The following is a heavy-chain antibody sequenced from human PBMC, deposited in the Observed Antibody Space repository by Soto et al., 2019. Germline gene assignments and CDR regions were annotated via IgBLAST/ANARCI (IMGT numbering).Heavy chain of an antibody. CDR3: ARDKGGLTRGSSWYSAYYYYYGMDV. J-gene: IGHJ6*02. Sequence: PGGSLRLSCAASGFTFSSYSMNWVRQAPGKGLEWVSSISSSSSYIYYADSVKGRFTISRDNAKNSLYLQMNSLRAEDTAVYYCARDKGGLTRGSSWYSAYYYYYGMDVWGQGTTVTVSS. V-gene: IGHV3-21*04. D-gene: IGHD6-13*01. CDR1: GFTFSSYS. CDR2: ISSSSSYI.